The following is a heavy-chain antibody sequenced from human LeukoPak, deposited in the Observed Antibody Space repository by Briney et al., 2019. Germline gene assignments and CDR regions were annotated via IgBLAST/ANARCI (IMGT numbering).Heavy chain of an antibody. CDR3: VRHFNSVATMQIDY. Sequence: PEGSLRLSCAASGFTFSSYSMNWVRQAPGKGLEWVSYISNSSSTIYYADSVKGRFTISRDNARNSVYLEMTSLRVEDTAFYHCVRHFNSVATMQIDYWGQGILVSVSS. D-gene: IGHD5-12*01. V-gene: IGHV3-48*04. J-gene: IGHJ4*02. CDR1: GFTFSSYS. CDR2: ISNSSSTI.